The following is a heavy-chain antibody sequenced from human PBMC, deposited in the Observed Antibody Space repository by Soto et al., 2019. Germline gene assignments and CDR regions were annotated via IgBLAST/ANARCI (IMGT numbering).Heavy chain of an antibody. J-gene: IGHJ6*03. CDR1: GGSISSGGYY. CDR3: ARDSLYDFWSGARGYYYYMDV. D-gene: IGHD3-3*01. V-gene: IGHV4-31*03. Sequence: QVQLQESGPGLVKPSQTLSLTCTVSGGSISSGGYYWSWIRQHPGKGLEWIGYIYYSGSTYYNPSVKLRVNISVVTSKTQFSLKLSSVTAADTAVYYCARDSLYDFWSGARGYYYYMDVWGKGTTVTVSS. CDR2: IYYSGST.